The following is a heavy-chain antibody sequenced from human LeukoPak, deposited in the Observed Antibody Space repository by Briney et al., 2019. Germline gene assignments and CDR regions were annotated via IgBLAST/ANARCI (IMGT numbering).Heavy chain of an antibody. D-gene: IGHD3-3*02. J-gene: IGHJ3*02. Sequence: PSETLSLTCTVYGGSLSSGGYYWSWIRQPPGKGLEWIGYIYHSGSTYYNPSLKSRVTISVDRSKNQFSLKLSSVTAADTAMYYCARDLAFGGASLAAIWGQGTMVTVSS. CDR1: GGSLSSGGYY. CDR3: ARDLAFGGASLAAI. CDR2: IYHSGST. V-gene: IGHV4-30-2*01.